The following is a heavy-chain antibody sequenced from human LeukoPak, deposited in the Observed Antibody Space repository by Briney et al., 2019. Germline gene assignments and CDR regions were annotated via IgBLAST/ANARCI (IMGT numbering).Heavy chain of an antibody. CDR2: IGAYNGNT. Sequence: ASVKVSCKASGYTFTSYGISWVRQAPGQGLEWMGWIGAYNGNTNYAQKLQGRVTMTTDTSTSTAYMELRSLRSDDTAVYYCARWNLRYFDWLLFADHWGQGTLVTVSS. CDR1: GYTFTSYG. V-gene: IGHV1-18*01. CDR3: ARWNLRYFDWLLFADH. J-gene: IGHJ4*02. D-gene: IGHD3-9*01.